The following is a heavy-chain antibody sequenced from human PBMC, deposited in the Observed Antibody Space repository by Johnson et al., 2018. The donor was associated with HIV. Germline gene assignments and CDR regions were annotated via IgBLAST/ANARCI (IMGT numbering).Heavy chain of an antibody. J-gene: IGHJ3*02. CDR3: ARVRDFAFDI. Sequence: VQLVESGGGVVQPGRSLRLSCAASGFTFSSYAMHWVRQAPGKGLEWVAVISYDGSNKYYADSVKGRFTISRDNSKNTLYLQMNSLRAEDTAVYFCARVRDFAFDIWGQGTMVTVSS. V-gene: IGHV3-30-3*01. CDR1: GFTFSSYA. CDR2: ISYDGSNK.